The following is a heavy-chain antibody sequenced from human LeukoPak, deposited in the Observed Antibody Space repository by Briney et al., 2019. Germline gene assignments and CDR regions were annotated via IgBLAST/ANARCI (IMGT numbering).Heavy chain of an antibody. CDR3: AKGPDYNILTGWRKTHNAFDI. CDR2: IRHDESNK. J-gene: IGHJ3*02. Sequence: GGSLRLSCAASGFTFSSYGMHWVRQAPGKGLEGMAFIRHDESNKYYADSVKGRFTISRDNSKNTLSLQMNSLRAEDTAVYYCAKGPDYNILTGWRKTHNAFDIWGQGTMVTVSS. CDR1: GFTFSSYG. D-gene: IGHD3-9*01. V-gene: IGHV3-30*02.